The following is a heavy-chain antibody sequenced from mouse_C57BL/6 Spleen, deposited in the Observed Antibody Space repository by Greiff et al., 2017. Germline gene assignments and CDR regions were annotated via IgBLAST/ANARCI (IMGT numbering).Heavy chain of an antibody. CDR2: IRNKANNPAT. D-gene: IGHD1-1*01. CDR1: GFTFSDSW. J-gene: IGHJ2*01. CDR3: AFITTVGGGFDY. V-gene: IGHV6-6*01. Sequence: EVQLVESGGGLVQPGGSMKLSCAASGFTFSDSWMDWVRQSPEKGLEWVAEIRNKANNPATYYAESVKGRFTISRDNSKSSVYLQMNSLRAEDTGIYYCAFITTVGGGFDYWGQGTTLTVSS.